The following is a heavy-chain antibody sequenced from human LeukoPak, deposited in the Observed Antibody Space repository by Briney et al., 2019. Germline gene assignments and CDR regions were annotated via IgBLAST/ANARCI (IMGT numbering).Heavy chain of an antibody. V-gene: IGHV1-46*01. CDR3: ASSGNPTDNLDY. J-gene: IGHJ4*02. CDR2: INPSGGST. Sequence: ASVKVSCKASGYTFTSYYMHWVRQAPGQGLEWMGIINPSGGSTSYAQKFQGRVTMTRDMSTSTVYMELSSLRSEDTAVYYCASSGNPTDNLDYWGQGTLVTVSS. CDR1: GYTFTSYY. D-gene: IGHD3-10*01.